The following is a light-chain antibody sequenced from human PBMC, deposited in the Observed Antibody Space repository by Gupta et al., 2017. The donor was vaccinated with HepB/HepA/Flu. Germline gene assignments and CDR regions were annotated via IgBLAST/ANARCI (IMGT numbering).Light chain of an antibody. CDR2: EDN. J-gene: IGLJ2*01. Sequence: NFMLTQRRPLSESPGKTVTISCTVSGVNIANNVVQWFQKRPGSAPATLIYEDNRRPSGVPDRFSGSIDSSSNSAFLTISVLTAEDEADYYCQSYDGDNLGVFGGGTRLTVL. CDR1: GVNIANNV. CDR3: QSYDGDNLGV. V-gene: IGLV6-57*02.